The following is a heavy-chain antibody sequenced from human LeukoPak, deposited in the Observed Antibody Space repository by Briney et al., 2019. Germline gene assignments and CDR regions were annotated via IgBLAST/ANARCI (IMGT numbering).Heavy chain of an antibody. V-gene: IGHV4-39*07. J-gene: IGHJ4*02. CDR3: ARSYCSGGSCPPKA. D-gene: IGHD2-15*01. CDR1: GDSISSRSYY. Sequence: SETLSLTCTVSGDSISSRSYYWGWIRQPPGQGLEWIGHISYTGSTYYNPSLKSRVTISVDTSKNQFSLKLSSVTAADTAVYYCARSYCSGGSCPPKAWGQGTLVTVSS. CDR2: ISYTGST.